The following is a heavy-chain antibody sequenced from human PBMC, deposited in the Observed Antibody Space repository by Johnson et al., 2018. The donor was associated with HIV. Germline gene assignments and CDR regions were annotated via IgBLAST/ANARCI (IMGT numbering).Heavy chain of an antibody. CDR2: ISYDGSNK. Sequence: QVQLVESGGGVVQPGGSLRLSCAASGFTFDDYGMSWVRQAPGKGLEWVAVISYDGSNKYYADSVKGRFTISRDNAKKSLYMQMNSLRAEDTAVYYCARGGYLDAVDIWGQGTMVTVSS. CDR1: GFTFDDYG. J-gene: IGHJ3*02. D-gene: IGHD6-13*01. V-gene: IGHV3-30*03. CDR3: ARGGYLDAVDI.